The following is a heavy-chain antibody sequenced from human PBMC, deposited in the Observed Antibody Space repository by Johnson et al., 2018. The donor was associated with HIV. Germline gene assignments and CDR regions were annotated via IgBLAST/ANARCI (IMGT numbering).Heavy chain of an antibody. J-gene: IGHJ3*02. V-gene: IGHV3-66*01. D-gene: IGHD2-8*01. CDR1: GFTVSNNY. CDR2: IYSGGNT. Sequence: VQLVESGGGLVKPGESLRLSCAASGFTVSNNYMHWVRQAPGKGLEWVSVIYSGGNTYYADSVKGRFIISRDNFKNTLYLQMNSLRAEDTAVYYCARDGNAGYCTNGVCYNDAFDIWGQGIMVTVSS. CDR3: ARDGNAGYCTNGVCYNDAFDI.